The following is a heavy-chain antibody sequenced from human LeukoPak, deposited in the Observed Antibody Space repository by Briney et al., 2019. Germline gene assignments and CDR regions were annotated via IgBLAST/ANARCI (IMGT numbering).Heavy chain of an antibody. D-gene: IGHD3-16*01. J-gene: IGHJ3*02. CDR2: IKQDGSAK. CDR1: GFTFNRYW. V-gene: IGHV3-7*03. CDR3: VLDLHSLTFGGVKLPNLDGDAFDI. Sequence: GGSLRLSCAASGFTFNRYWMSWVRQAPGKELQWVANIKQDGSAKYYVDSVKGRFTISRDNAKNSLYLQMNSLRAEDTAVYYCVLDLHSLTFGGVKLPNLDGDAFDIWGQGTMVTVSS.